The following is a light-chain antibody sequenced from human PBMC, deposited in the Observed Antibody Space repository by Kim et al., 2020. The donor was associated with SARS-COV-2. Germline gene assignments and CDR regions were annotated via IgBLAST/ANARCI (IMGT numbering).Light chain of an antibody. CDR1: SLRRYY. CDR3: NSRDSSGNHYV. V-gene: IGLV3-19*01. CDR2: GKN. J-gene: IGLJ1*01. Sequence: AWVRTVQSTCQGHSLRRYYSSWYQQKPGQAPVLVIYGKNNRHSGIPDRFSGPSSGNTASLTIPGAQAEDEADYYCNSRDSSGNHYVFGPGTKVTVL.